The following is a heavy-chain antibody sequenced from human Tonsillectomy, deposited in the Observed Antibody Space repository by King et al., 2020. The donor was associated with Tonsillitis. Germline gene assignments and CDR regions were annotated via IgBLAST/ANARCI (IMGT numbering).Heavy chain of an antibody. CDR1: GGSITDYF. CDR3: GIGGSRYYFDY. V-gene: IGHV4-59*08. J-gene: IGHJ4*02. D-gene: IGHD1-26*01. CDR2: IYYTGIT. Sequence: VQLQESGPGLLKPSETLSLTCGVSGGSITDYFWSWIRQPPGKGLEWIGYIYYTGITNYNPSLQSRVTISVATSKNQFSLKLNSVTAADTAVYYCGIGGSRYYFDYWGQGTLVTVSS.